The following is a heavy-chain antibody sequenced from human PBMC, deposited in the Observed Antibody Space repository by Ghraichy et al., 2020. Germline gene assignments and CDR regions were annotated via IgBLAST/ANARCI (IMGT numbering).Heavy chain of an antibody. CDR3: AREVGLWFDY. D-gene: IGHD5-18*01. Sequence: GESLNISCAASGFTFSSYSMNWVRQAPGKGLEWVSSISSSSSYIYYADSVKGRFTISRDNAKNSLYLQMNSLRAEDTAVYYCAREVGLWFDYWGQGTLVTVSS. J-gene: IGHJ4*02. V-gene: IGHV3-21*01. CDR1: GFTFSSYS. CDR2: ISSSSSYI.